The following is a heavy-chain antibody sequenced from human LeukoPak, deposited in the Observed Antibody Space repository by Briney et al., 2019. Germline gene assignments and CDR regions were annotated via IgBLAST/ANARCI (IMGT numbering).Heavy chain of an antibody. CDR2: IYHSGST. V-gene: IGHV4-38-2*01. D-gene: IGHD3-10*01. CDR3: ARSPMGHHYYYMDV. Sequence: SETLSLTCAVSGYSISSAYYWGWIRQPPGKGLEWIGSIYHSGSTYYNPSLKSRVTISVDTSKNQFSLKMNSVTAADTAVYYCARSPMGHHYYYMDVWGKGTTVTVSS. J-gene: IGHJ6*03. CDR1: GYSISSAYY.